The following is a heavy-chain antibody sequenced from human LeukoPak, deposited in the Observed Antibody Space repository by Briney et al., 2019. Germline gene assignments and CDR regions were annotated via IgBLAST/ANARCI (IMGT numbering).Heavy chain of an antibody. D-gene: IGHD1-7*01. CDR2: ISSSSDTI. CDR3: ARARGVELRYAFDV. J-gene: IGHJ3*01. V-gene: IGHV3-48*04. Sequence: PGGSLRLSCAASGFTFGPYTMNWVRQAPGKGLEWVSYISSSSDTIYYADSVKGRFTISRDNAKNSLYLQMNSLRAEDTAVYYCARARGVELRYAFDVWGQGTMVTVSS. CDR1: GFTFGPYT.